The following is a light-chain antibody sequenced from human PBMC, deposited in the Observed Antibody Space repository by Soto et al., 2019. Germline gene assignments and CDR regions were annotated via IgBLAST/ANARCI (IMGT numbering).Light chain of an antibody. Sequence: EIVMTQSPATLSVSPGERATLSCRASQSVSSNLAWYQQKPGQAPRLLIYGASTRATGIPARFSGSGSGTEFTLTISSLQSEDFAVYYCHQYRSSPQTFGQGTKV. V-gene: IGKV3-15*01. CDR2: GAS. CDR1: QSVSSN. J-gene: IGKJ1*01. CDR3: HQYRSSPQT.